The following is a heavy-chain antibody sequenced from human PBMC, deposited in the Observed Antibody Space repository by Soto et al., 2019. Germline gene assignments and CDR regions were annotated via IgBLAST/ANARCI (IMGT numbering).Heavy chain of an antibody. CDR2: ISYDGSNK. CDR1: GFTFSSYG. V-gene: IGHV3-30*18. CDR3: ANLPHYYDSSGPPGDAFDI. J-gene: IGHJ3*02. Sequence: PGGSLRLSCAASGFTFSSYGMHWVRQAPGKGLEWVAVISYDGSNKYYADSVKGRFTISRDNSKNTLYLQMNSLRAEDTAVYYCANLPHYYDSSGPPGDAFDIWGQGTMVTVSS. D-gene: IGHD3-22*01.